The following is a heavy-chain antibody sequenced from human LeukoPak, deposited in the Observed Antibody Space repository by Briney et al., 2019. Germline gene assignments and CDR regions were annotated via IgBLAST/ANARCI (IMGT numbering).Heavy chain of an antibody. CDR1: GGSISSYY. CDR2: IYYSGST. CDR3: ARGTVTTRGPFDL. Sequence: SETLSLTCTVSGGSISSYYWSWIRQPPGKGLEWIGYIYYSGSTNYNPSLKSRVTISVDTSKNQFSLRLTSVTAADTAVYYCARGTVTTRGPFDLWGQGTLVTVSS. J-gene: IGHJ4*02. V-gene: IGHV4-59*08. D-gene: IGHD4-17*01.